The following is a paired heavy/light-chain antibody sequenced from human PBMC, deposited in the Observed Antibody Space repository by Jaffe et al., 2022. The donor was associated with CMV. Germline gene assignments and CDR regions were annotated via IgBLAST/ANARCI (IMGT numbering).Heavy chain of an antibody. Sequence: EVQLVESGGGLVQPGGSLRLSCAASGFTFSSYAMSWVRQAPGKGLEWVSAISGSGGSTYYADSVKGRFTISRDNSKNTLYLQMNSLRAEDTAVYYCAKDCRDSSSWYGFYYYYYMDVWGKGTTVTVSS. CDR3: AKDCRDSSSWYGFYYYYYMDV. V-gene: IGHV3-23*04. D-gene: IGHD6-13*01. CDR2: ISGSGGST. J-gene: IGHJ6*03. CDR1: GFTFSSYA.
Light chain of an antibody. CDR2: QDS. Sequence: SYELTQPPSVSVSPGQTASITCSGDKLGDKYACWYQQKPGQSPVLVIYQDSKRPSGIPERFSGSNSGNTATLTISGTQAMDEADYYCQAWDSSTYYVFGTGTKVTVL. V-gene: IGLV3-1*01. J-gene: IGLJ1*01. CDR3: QAWDSSTYYV. CDR1: KLGDKY.